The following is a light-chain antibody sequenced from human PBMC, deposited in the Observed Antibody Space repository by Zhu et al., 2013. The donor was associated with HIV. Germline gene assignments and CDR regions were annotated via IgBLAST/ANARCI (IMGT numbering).Light chain of an antibody. CDR2: AAS. V-gene: IGKV3-20*01. CDR1: QSVKSN. Sequence: DIVLTQSPGTLSLSPGERATLSCRASQSVKSNLAWYQQKPGQAPRLLIYAASNRGTGIPDRFTGSGSGRDFTLSISRLEPEDFAVYYCQQYSRSSYTFGQGTKLEIK. J-gene: IGKJ2*01. CDR3: QQYSRSSYT.